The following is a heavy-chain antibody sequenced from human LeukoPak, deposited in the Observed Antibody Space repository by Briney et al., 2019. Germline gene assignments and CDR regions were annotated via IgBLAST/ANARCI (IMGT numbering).Heavy chain of an antibody. D-gene: IGHD5-12*01. CDR1: GFTFSDYY. CDR2: ISSSSSYT. CDR3: ARDSGYSGYSDY. V-gene: IGHV3-11*05. J-gene: IGHJ4*02. Sequence: GGSLRLSCAASGFTFSDYYMSWIRQAPGKGLEWVSYISSSSSYTDYADSVKGRFTISRDNAKNSLNLQMNSLRAEDTAVYYCARDSGYSGYSDYWGQGTLATVSS.